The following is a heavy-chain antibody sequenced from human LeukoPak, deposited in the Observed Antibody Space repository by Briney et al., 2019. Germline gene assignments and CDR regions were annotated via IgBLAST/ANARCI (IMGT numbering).Heavy chain of an antibody. CDR1: GGSISSYY. CDR3: ARVDYDFWSGYSSFDY. V-gene: IGHV4-59*01. J-gene: IGHJ4*02. D-gene: IGHD3-3*01. Sequence: KPSETLSLTCTVSGGSISSYYWSWIRQPPGKGLEWIGYIYYSGSTNYNPSLKSRVTISVDTSKNQFSLKLSSVTAADTAVYYCARVDYDFWSGYSSFDYWGQGTLVTVSS. CDR2: IYYSGST.